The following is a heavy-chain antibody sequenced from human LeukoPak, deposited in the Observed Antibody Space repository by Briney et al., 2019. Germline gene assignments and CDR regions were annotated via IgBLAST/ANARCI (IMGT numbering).Heavy chain of an antibody. Sequence: PSETLSLTCAVYGGSFSGYYWSWIRQPPGKGLEWIGEINHSGSTNYNPSLKSRVTISVDKSKNQFSLKLSSVTAADTAVYYCASRRVSRFDYWGQGTLVTVSS. CDR1: GGSFSGYY. V-gene: IGHV4-34*01. J-gene: IGHJ4*02. CDR3: ASRRVSRFDY. CDR2: INHSGST. D-gene: IGHD2/OR15-2a*01.